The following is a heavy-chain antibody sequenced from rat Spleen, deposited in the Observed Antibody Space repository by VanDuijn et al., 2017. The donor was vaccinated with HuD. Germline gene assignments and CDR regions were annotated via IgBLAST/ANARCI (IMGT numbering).Heavy chain of an antibody. D-gene: IGHD1-12*02. CDR2: INSAGST. V-gene: IGHV3-3*01. CDR1: GHSITSSYR. J-gene: IGHJ3*01. Sequence: EVQLQESGPGLVKPSQSLSLTCSVTGHSITSSYRWHWIRKFPGNTLEWMGYINSAGSTNYNPSLKSRISITRDTSKNQFFLQVNSVTTEDTATYYCARSDGTHYYLPFADWGQGTLVTVSS. CDR3: ARSDGTHYYLPFAD.